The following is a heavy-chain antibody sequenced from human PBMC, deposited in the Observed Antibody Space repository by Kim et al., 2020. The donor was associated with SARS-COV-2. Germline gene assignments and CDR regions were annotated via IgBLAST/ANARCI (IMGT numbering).Heavy chain of an antibody. V-gene: IGHV3-23*01. D-gene: IGHD2-2*01. Sequence: SVKGRFTISRDNSKNTLYLQMNSLRAEDTAVYYCAKEENDIVVVPAAIFYWGQGTLVTVSS. CDR3: AKEENDIVVVPAAIFY. J-gene: IGHJ4*02.